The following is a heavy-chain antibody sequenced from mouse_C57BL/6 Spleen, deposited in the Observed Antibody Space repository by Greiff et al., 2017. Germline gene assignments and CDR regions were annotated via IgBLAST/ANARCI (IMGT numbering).Heavy chain of an antibody. Sequence: QVHVKQPGAELVRPGSSVKLSCKASGYTFTSYWMHWVKQRPIQGLEWIGNIDPSDSETHYNQKFKDKATLTVDKSSSTAYMQLSSLTSEDSAVYYCARFDYYGSSYGDYWGQGTSVTVSS. CDR1: GYTFTSYW. J-gene: IGHJ4*01. V-gene: IGHV1-52*01. CDR2: IDPSDSET. D-gene: IGHD1-1*01. CDR3: ARFDYYGSSYGDY.